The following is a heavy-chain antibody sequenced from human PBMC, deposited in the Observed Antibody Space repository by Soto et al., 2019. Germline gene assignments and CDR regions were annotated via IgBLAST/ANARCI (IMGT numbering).Heavy chain of an antibody. CDR3: AKDTSNYYDSSGDDY. CDR2: ISYDGSNK. V-gene: IGHV3-30*18. Sequence: GGALRPPFTAWGFPSSRTCQDGDGTAECKGLEWVAVISYDGSNKYYADSVKGRFTISRDNSKNTLYLQMNSLRAEDTAVEDGAKDTSNYYDSSGDDYWGQGTLFTFS. J-gene: IGHJ4*02. D-gene: IGHD3-22*01. CDR1: GFPSSRTC.